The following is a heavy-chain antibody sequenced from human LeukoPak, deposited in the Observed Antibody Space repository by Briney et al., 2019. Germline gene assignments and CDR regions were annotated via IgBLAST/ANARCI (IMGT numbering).Heavy chain of an antibody. D-gene: IGHD2-2*01. Sequence: PGRSLRLSCAASGFTFSSYGMHWVRQAPGKGLEWVAGIWYDGSNKYYADSVKGRFTISRDNSKNTLYLQMNSLRAEDTAVYYCAKDSVRVVPAAIWYYYYYYMDVWGKGTTVAVSS. CDR2: IWYDGSNK. V-gene: IGHV3-33*06. J-gene: IGHJ6*03. CDR3: AKDSVRVVPAAIWYYYYYYMDV. CDR1: GFTFSSYG.